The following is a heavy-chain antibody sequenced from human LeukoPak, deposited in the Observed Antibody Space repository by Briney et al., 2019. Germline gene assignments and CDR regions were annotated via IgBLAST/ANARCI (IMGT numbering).Heavy chain of an antibody. CDR1: DDSFSSHY. D-gene: IGHD4-17*01. J-gene: IGHJ3*02. Sequence: SETLSLTCAVSDDSFSSHYWTWIRQPPGKGLEWIGYISYIGSTNYNPSLKRRVTISIDTSRNQFSLRLSSVTAADTAVYYCARDLVTVTKGFDIWGQGTMVSVSS. V-gene: IGHV4-59*11. CDR2: ISYIGST. CDR3: ARDLVTVTKGFDI.